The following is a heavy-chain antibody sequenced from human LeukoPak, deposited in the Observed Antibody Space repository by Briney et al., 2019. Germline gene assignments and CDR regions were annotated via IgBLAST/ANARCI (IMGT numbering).Heavy chain of an antibody. CDR3: ARDMATVTTGMDV. CDR2: IWYDGSNK. CDR1: GFTFSSYG. Sequence: GSTLRLSCAASGFTFSSYGMLWVRQAPGKGLEWVAVIWYDGSNKYYADSVEGRFTISRDNAKNSLYLQMNSLRGEDTAVYYCARDMATVTTGMDVWGQGTTVTVSS. J-gene: IGHJ6*02. V-gene: IGHV3-33*01. D-gene: IGHD4-17*01.